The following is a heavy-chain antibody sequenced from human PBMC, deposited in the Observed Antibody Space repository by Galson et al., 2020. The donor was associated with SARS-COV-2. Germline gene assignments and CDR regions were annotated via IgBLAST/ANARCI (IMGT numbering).Heavy chain of an antibody. J-gene: IGHJ6*02. V-gene: IGHV4-30-4*01. CDR1: GGSISSGDYY. CDR3: ARDPVYYYGMDV. Sequence: SLRLSLTCTVSGGSISSGDYYWSWIRQPPGKGLEWIGYIYYSGSTYYNPSLKSRVTISVDTSKNQFSLKLSSVTAADTAVYYCARDPVYYYGMDVWGQGTTVTVSS. CDR2: IYYSGST.